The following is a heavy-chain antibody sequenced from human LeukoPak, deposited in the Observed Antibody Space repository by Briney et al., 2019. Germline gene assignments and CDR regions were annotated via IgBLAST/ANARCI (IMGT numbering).Heavy chain of an antibody. CDR1: GFTFSSYE. J-gene: IGHJ5*02. V-gene: IGHV3-48*03. D-gene: IGHD4-17*01. Sequence: GGSLRLSCAASGFTFSSYEMNWVRQAPGKGLEWVSYISSSGSTIYYADSVKGRFTISRDNAKNSLYLQMNSLRAEDTAVYYCARGHGDYDLTYWFDPWGQGTLVTVSS. CDR3: ARGHGDYDLTYWFDP. CDR2: ISSSGSTI.